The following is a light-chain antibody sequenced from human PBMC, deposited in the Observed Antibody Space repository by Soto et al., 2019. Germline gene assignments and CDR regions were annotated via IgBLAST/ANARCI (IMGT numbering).Light chain of an antibody. CDR2: GAS. V-gene: IGKV3-15*01. CDR3: HQYNNWPLT. J-gene: IGKJ4*01. CDR1: QSVSSN. Sequence: EIVMTQSPATLSVSGGERATLSCRASQSVSSNLAWYQQKPGQAPRLLIYGASTRATGIPARFSGSGSGTEFTLTISSLQSEDFAVYYCHQYNNWPLTFGGGTKVEIK.